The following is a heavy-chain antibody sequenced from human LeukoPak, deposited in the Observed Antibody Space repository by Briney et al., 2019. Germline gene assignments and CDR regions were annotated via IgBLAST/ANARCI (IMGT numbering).Heavy chain of an antibody. CDR1: GGSISSYY. CDR2: IYYSGST. Sequence: SETLSLTCAVSGGSISSYYWSWIRQPPGKGLEWIGYIYYSGSTNYNPSLKSRVTISVDTSKNQFSLKLSSVTAADTAVYYCAREEVSVAAQRPAFDIWGQGTMVTVSS. V-gene: IGHV4-59*01. CDR3: AREEVSVAAQRPAFDI. J-gene: IGHJ3*02. D-gene: IGHD1-26*01.